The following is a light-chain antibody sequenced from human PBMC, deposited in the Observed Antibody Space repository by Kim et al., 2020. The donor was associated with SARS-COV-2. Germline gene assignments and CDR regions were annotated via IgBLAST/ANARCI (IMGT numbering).Light chain of an antibody. CDR2: DVS. V-gene: IGLV2-14*03. CDR1: SSDVGGYNY. J-gene: IGLJ2*01. Sequence: GQSITISCTGTSSDVGGYNYVSWYQHHPGKAPKLMIYDVSKRPSGVSNRFSGSKSGNTASLTISGLQAEDEADYYCSSYTRSSTVVFGGGTQLTVL. CDR3: SSYTRSSTVV.